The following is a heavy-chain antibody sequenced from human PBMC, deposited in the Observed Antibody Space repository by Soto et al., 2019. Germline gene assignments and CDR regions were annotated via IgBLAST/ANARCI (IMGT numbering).Heavy chain of an antibody. CDR1: GYTFTGYY. Sequence: ASVKVSCKASGYTFTGYYMHWVRQAPGQGLEWMGWINPNSGGTNYAQKFQGRVTMTRDTSTSTVYMELSSLRSEDTAVYYCARDRYYDFWSGYSMLYYYYGMDVWGQGTTVTVSS. V-gene: IGHV1-2*02. D-gene: IGHD3-3*01. CDR3: ARDRYYDFWSGYSMLYYYYGMDV. J-gene: IGHJ6*02. CDR2: INPNSGGT.